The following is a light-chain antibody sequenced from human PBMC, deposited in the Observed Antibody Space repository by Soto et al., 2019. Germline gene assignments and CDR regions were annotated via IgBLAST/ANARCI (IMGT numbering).Light chain of an antibody. CDR3: QQYGASPVFT. J-gene: IGKJ3*01. V-gene: IGKV3-20*01. CDR2: GAS. CDR1: QSVTTAY. Sequence: EVVLTQSPGTLSLSPGERATLYCRASQSVTTAYLAWYQHKPGQAPRLLIYGASNRATGIPDRFSGSGSGTDFTLTISRLEPEDFAVYSCQQYGASPVFTFGPGTKVDLK.